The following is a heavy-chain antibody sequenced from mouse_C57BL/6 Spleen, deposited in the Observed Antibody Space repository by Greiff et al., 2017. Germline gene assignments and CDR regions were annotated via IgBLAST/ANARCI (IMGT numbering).Heavy chain of an antibody. CDR3: TEWDGWAMDY. D-gene: IGHD2-3*01. CDR1: GYTFTSYW. CDR2: IYPGNSDT. J-gene: IGHJ4*01. V-gene: IGHV1-5*01. Sequence: VQLQQSGTVLARRGASVKMSCKTSGYTFTSYWMHWVKQRPGQGLEWIGAIYPGNSDTSYNQKFKGKAKLTAVTYASTAYMELSRLTNEDSAVYYCTEWDGWAMDYWGQGTSLTVSS.